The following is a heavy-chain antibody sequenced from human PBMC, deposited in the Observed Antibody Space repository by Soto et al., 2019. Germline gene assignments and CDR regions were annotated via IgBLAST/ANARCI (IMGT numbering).Heavy chain of an antibody. D-gene: IGHD5-18*01. CDR2: INWKSDI. CDR3: AREDSYGSWFDP. V-gene: IGHV3-9*01. Sequence: GGSLRLSCAVSGFTFDDNAMHWVRQAPEKGLEWVSGINWKSDIGYADSVKGRFTISRDNAENSLYLQMNSLRAEDTAVYYCAREDSYGSWFDPWGQGTLVTVSS. CDR1: GFTFDDNA. J-gene: IGHJ5*02.